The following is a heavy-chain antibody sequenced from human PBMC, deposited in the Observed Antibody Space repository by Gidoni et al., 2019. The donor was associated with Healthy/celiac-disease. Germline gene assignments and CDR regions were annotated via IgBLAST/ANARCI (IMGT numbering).Heavy chain of an antibody. CDR2: ISSSSSYT. CDR3: ARGDVDTAMAFDY. J-gene: IGHJ4*02. D-gene: IGHD5-18*01. CDR1: GFPFSDYY. Sequence: QVQLVESGGGLVKPGGSLRLSCAASGFPFSDYYMSWIRQAPGKGLEWVSYISSSSSYTNYADSVKGRFTISRDNAKNSLYLQMNSLRAEDTAVYYCARGDVDTAMAFDYWGQGTLVTVSS. V-gene: IGHV3-11*06.